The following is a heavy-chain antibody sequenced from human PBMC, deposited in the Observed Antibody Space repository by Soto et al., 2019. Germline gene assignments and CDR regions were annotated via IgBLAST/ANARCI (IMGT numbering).Heavy chain of an antibody. D-gene: IGHD3-10*01. CDR1: GFNFSSSS. V-gene: IGHV3-48*02. CDR2: IDTLSSTM. J-gene: IGHJ4*02. Sequence: EVQLVESGGGLVQPGGSLRLSCAASGFNFSSSSMNWVRQAPGKGLEWVSVIDTLSSTMYYADSVRGRFTISRDKAKSSLYLQMNSRRDEDTGIDYCTGGGVNSGPGYWGPGTLVTVSS. CDR3: TGGGVNSGPGY.